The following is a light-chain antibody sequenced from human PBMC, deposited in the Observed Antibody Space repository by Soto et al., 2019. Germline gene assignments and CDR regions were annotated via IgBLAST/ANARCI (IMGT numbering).Light chain of an antibody. Sequence: EIVLTQSPGILSLSPGERATLSCRASQSVSSTYLAWYQQKPGQAPSLLIYGASSRATGIPDRFSGSGSGTDFTLTISRLEPEDFAVYYCQQYGSSTWTFGQGTKVEIK. J-gene: IGKJ1*01. CDR2: GAS. V-gene: IGKV3-20*01. CDR3: QQYGSSTWT. CDR1: QSVSSTY.